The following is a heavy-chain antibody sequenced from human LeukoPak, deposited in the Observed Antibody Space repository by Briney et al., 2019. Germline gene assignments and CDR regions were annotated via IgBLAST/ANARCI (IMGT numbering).Heavy chain of an antibody. CDR1: GGSISSGSSY. Sequence: PSQTLSLTCTVSGGSISSGSSYWSWIRQPAGKGLEWIGRIYTSGSTNYNPSLKSRVTISVDTSKNQFSLKLSSVTAADTAVYFCASAQYCSGGSCYEYYYYYMGVWGKGTTVTVSS. CDR2: IYTSGST. V-gene: IGHV4-61*02. CDR3: ASAQYCSGGSCYEYYYYYMGV. J-gene: IGHJ6*03. D-gene: IGHD2-15*01.